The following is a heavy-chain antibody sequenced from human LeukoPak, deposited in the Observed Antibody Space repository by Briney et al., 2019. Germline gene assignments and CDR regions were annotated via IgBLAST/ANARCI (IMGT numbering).Heavy chain of an antibody. V-gene: IGHV3-21*01. D-gene: IGHD6-13*01. CDR3: AKDLYPRITTSGTDY. CDR2: ISSSSSYI. Sequence: PGGSLRLSCAASGFSFSSYSMNWVRQAPGKGLEWVSSISSSSSYIYYADSVKGRFTISRDNSKNTLYLQMNSLRAEDTAVYYCAKDLYPRITTSGTDYWGQGTLVTVSS. J-gene: IGHJ4*02. CDR1: GFSFSSYS.